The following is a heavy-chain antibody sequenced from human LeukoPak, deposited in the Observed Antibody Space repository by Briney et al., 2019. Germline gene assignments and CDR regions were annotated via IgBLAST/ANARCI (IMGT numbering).Heavy chain of an antibody. Sequence: PVNVSCKASGGTFSRFTLSRVRQAPGQGFEWMGGVTPLFGTANFAQRFQGRVSITADESTSTAFMELSSLRSEDTAVYYCAVWSYGMDVWGQGTTVTVSS. J-gene: IGHJ6*02. CDR1: GGTFSRFT. CDR3: AVWSYGMDV. D-gene: IGHD2-21*01. V-gene: IGHV1-69*13. CDR2: VTPLFGTA.